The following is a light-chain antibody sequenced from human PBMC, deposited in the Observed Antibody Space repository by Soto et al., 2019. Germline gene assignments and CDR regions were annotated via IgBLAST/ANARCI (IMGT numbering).Light chain of an antibody. Sequence: QSALTQPASGSGSPGQSITISCTGTSSDVGGYNLVSWYQQYPDKAPKLMIFDVNTRPSGVSNRFSGSKSGNTASLTISGLQAEDEADYYCSSYKSSSTLPDVFGTGTKVTVL. V-gene: IGLV2-14*01. J-gene: IGLJ1*01. CDR3: SSYKSSSTLPDV. CDR1: SSDVGGYNL. CDR2: DVN.